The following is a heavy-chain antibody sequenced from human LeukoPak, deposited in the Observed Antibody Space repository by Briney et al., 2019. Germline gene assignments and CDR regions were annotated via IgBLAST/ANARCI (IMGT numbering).Heavy chain of an antibody. CDR1: GGSFSGYY. Sequence: PSETLSLTCAVYGGSFSGYYWSWIRQPPGKGLEWIGEINHSGSTNYNPSLKSRVTISVDTSKNQFSLKLSSVTAADTAVYYCARNKRGYSGYEIFDYWGQGTLVTVSS. D-gene: IGHD5-12*01. CDR2: INHSGST. V-gene: IGHV4-34*01. J-gene: IGHJ4*02. CDR3: ARNKRGYSGYEIFDY.